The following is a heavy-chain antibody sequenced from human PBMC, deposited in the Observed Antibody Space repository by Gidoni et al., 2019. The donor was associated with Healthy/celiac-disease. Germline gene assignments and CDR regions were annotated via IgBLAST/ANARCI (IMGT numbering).Heavy chain of an antibody. V-gene: IGHV3-7*01. CDR2: IKQDGSEK. Sequence: EVQLVESGGGLVQPGGSLRLSCAASGFTFSSYWMSWVRQAPGKGLEWVANIKQDGSEKYYVDSVKGRFTISRDNAKNSLYLQMNSLRAEDTAVYYCAREGDYYGSGSYYGEDYWGQGTLVTVSS. D-gene: IGHD3-10*01. CDR3: AREGDYYGSGSYYGEDY. CDR1: GFTFSSYW. J-gene: IGHJ4*02.